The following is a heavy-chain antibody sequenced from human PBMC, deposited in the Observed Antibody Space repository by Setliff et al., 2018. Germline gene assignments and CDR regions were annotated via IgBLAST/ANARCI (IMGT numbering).Heavy chain of an antibody. V-gene: IGHV4-34*01. CDR3: ARGYCSGGSCADFDY. J-gene: IGHJ4*02. CDR2: INHSGST. CDR1: GGSFSGYY. D-gene: IGHD2-15*01. Sequence: SETLSLTCAVYGGSFSGYYWNWIRQPPGKGLEWVGEINHSGSTNYNPSLKSRVTISVDTSKNQFSLKLSSVTAADTAVYYCARGYCSGGSCADFDYWGQGTLVTVSS.